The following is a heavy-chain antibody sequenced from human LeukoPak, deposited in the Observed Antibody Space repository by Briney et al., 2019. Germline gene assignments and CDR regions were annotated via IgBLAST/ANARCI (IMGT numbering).Heavy chain of an antibody. D-gene: IGHD3-22*01. J-gene: IGHJ4*02. CDR1: GFTFDDYA. V-gene: IGHV3-9*03. CDR2: ISWNSGSI. CDR3: AKALDYYDSSGYFAFFDY. Sequence: GRSLRLSCAASGFTFDDYAMHWVRQAPGKGLEWVSGISWNSGSIGYADSVKGRFTISRDNAKNSLYLQMNSLRAEDMALYYCAKALDYYDSSGYFAFFDYWGQGTLVTVSS.